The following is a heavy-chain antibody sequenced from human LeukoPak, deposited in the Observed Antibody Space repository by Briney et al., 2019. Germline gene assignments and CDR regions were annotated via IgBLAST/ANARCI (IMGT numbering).Heavy chain of an antibody. D-gene: IGHD4-11*01. V-gene: IGHV5-10-1*01. CDR2: IDPSDSYT. J-gene: IGHJ6*02. Sequence: GESLKISCKGSGYSFTSYWISWVRQMPGKGLEWMGRIDPSDSYTNYSPSFQGHVTISADKFINTAYLQWSSLKASDTAMYYCARPTVAVGYYYGMDVWGQGTTVTVSS. CDR3: ARPTVAVGYYYGMDV. CDR1: GYSFTSYW.